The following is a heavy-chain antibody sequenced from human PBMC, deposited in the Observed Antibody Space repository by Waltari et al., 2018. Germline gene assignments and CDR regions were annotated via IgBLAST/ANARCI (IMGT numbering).Heavy chain of an antibody. CDR3: SKSLDV. J-gene: IGHJ6*02. CDR2: IKQDGSEK. Sequence: EVQVVESGGGLVQPGGSLRLSCAASGFTFSNSWMDWVRQAPGKGREWVANIKQDGSEKNYVDSVKGRFTIFRDNTKNSLYLQMNSLRAEDTAVYYCSKSLDVWGPGTTVTVSS. CDR1: GFTFSNSW. V-gene: IGHV3-7*01.